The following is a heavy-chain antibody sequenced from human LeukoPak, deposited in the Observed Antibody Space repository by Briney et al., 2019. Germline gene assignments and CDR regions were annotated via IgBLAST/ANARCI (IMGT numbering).Heavy chain of an antibody. CDR2: VNTNTGNP. V-gene: IGHV7-4-1*01. J-gene: IGHJ4*02. CDR1: GYTFTRNT. D-gene: IGHD3-22*01. CDR3: VTNFDSSGYFGY. Sequence: SVKVSCKASGYTFTRNTINWVRQAPGQGLEWMGWVNTNTGNPTYAQGFTGRFVFSSDTSVSTAYLQIGSLKAEDTAVYYCVTNFDSSGYFGYWGQGTLVTVSS.